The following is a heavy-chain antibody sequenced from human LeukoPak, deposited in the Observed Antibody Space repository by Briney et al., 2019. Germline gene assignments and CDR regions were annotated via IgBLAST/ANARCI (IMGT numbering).Heavy chain of an antibody. CDR2: IYYSGST. CDR3: ARALFGVVIIPGYFDY. D-gene: IGHD3-3*01. J-gene: IGHJ4*02. V-gene: IGHV4-59*12. CDR1: GGSISSYY. Sequence: ETLSLTCTVSGGSISSYYWSWIRQPPGKGLEWIGYIYYSGSTNYNPSLKSRVTISVDTSKNQFSLKLSSVTAADTAVYYCARALFGVVIIPGYFDYWGQGILVSVSS.